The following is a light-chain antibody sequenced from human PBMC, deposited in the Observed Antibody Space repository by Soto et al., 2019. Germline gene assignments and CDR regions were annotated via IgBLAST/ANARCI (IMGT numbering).Light chain of an antibody. CDR2: NTN. J-gene: IGLJ3*02. CDR3: VLYMGSGIRV. Sequence: QTVVTQEASLSVSPGTTVTLTCGLSSGSVSANYYPSWYQQTPGQAPRTLIYNTNTRSSGVPDRFSGSILGNKAALTITGAQSDDESHYYCVLYMGSGIRVFGGGTKLTVL. V-gene: IGLV8-61*01. CDR1: SGSVSANYY.